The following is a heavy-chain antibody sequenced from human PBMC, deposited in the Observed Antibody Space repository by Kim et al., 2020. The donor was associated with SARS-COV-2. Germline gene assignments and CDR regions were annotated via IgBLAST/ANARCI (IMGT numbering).Heavy chain of an antibody. V-gene: IGHV4-34*01. CDR1: GGSFSGYY. D-gene: IGHD4-17*01. CDR2: INHSGST. Sequence: SETLSLTCAVYGGSFSGYYWSWIRQPPGKGLEWIGEINHSGSTNYNPSLKSRVTISVDTSKNQFSLKLSSVTAADTAVYYCAREGDYGAEFEYWGQGTL. J-gene: IGHJ4*02. CDR3: AREGDYGAEFEY.